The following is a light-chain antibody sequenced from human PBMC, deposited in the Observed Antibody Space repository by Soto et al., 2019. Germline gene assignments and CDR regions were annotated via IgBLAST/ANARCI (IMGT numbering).Light chain of an antibody. CDR1: NIGGES. CDR3: QVWDRSSDHVV. Sequence: SYELTQPPSVSVAPGKTAAITCGGNNIGGESVHGYQQKPGQAPILVISFDSDRPSGIPERFSGSKSGNTATLTISRVEAGDEGDYYCQVWDRSSDHVVFAGGTKLTVL. J-gene: IGLJ3*02. V-gene: IGLV3-21*04. CDR2: FDS.